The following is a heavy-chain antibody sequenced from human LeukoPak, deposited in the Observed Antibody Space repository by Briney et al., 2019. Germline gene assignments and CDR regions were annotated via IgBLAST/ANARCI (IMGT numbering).Heavy chain of an antibody. CDR3: ARAGYSSSWYVGGWFDP. Sequence: SVKVSCKASGGTFSSYAISWVRQAPGQGLEWMGGIIPIFGTTNYAQKFQGRVTITTDESTSTAYMELSSLRSEDTAVYYCARAGYSSSWYVGGWFDPWGQGTLVTVSS. CDR2: IIPIFGTT. CDR1: GGTFSSYA. V-gene: IGHV1-69*05. J-gene: IGHJ5*02. D-gene: IGHD6-13*01.